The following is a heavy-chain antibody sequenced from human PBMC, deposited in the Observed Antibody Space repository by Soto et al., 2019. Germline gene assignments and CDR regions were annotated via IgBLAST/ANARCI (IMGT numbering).Heavy chain of an antibody. CDR3: ARAQYSSSSSPDWYFDL. CDR1: GGTFSSYA. V-gene: IGHV1-69*12. Sequence: QVQLVQSGAEVKKPGSSVKVSCKASGGTFSSYAISWVRQAPGQGLEWMGGIIPIFGTANYAQKFQGRVTITADESTSTAYMERSSLRSEDTAVYYCARAQYSSSSSPDWYFDLWGRGTLVTVSS. D-gene: IGHD6-6*01. J-gene: IGHJ2*01. CDR2: IIPIFGTA.